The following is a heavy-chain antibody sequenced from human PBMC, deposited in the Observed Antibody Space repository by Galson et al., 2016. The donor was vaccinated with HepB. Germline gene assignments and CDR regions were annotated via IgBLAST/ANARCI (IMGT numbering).Heavy chain of an antibody. CDR3: AKKGYYERSGFWYFDA. CDR1: GASTNSDNW. D-gene: IGHD3-22*01. J-gene: IGHJ4*02. CDR2: VFHNGST. V-gene: IGHV4-4*01. Sequence: ETLSLTCAVSGASTNSDNWWNWVRQSPGQGLEWIGEVFHNGSTNYNPSLRSQVTILLDKSKNQFSLKVRSVTAADTAIYSCAKKGYYERSGFWYFDAWGRGTLVTVSS.